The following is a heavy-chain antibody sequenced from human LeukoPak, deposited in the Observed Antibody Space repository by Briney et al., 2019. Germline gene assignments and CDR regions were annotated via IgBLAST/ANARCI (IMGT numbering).Heavy chain of an antibody. D-gene: IGHD3-22*01. CDR3: ASSGYYDSSGYYPYDAFDI. Sequence: ASVKVSCKASGGTFSGYAISWVRQAPGQGLEWMERIIPIFGIANYAQKFQGRVTITADKSTSTAYMELSSLRSEDTAVYYCASSGYYDSSGYYPYDAFDIWGQGTMVTVSS. V-gene: IGHV1-69*04. J-gene: IGHJ3*02. CDR2: IIPIFGIA. CDR1: GGTFSGYA.